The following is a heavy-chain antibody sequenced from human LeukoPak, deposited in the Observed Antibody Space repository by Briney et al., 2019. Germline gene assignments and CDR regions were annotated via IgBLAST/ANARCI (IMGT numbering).Heavy chain of an antibody. V-gene: IGHV3-64*01. J-gene: IGHJ6*02. CDR1: GFTFSSYA. CDR2: ISSNGGST. D-gene: IGHD6-19*01. CDR3: ARVKRRVIAVAEDSYYYGMDV. Sequence: GGSLRLSCAASGFTFSSYAMHWVRQAPGKGLEYVSAISSNGGSTYYANSVKGRFTISRDNSKNTLYLQMNSLRAEDTAVYYCARVKRRVIAVAEDSYYYGMDVWGQGTTVTVSS.